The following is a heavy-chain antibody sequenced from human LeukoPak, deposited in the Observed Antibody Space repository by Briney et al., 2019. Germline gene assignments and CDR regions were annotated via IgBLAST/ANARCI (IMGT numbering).Heavy chain of an antibody. CDR3: GGGFVGVVVVFDVLDI. D-gene: IGHD2-15*01. V-gene: IGHV4-34*01. CDR1: GGSFSGYY. Sequence: SETLSLTCAVYGGSFSGYYWSWIRQPPGKGLEWIGEINHSGSTNYNPSLKSRVTISVDTSKNQFSLKLSSVTAADTAVYYCGGGFVGVVVVFDVLDIGGKGKMVTV. CDR2: INHSGST. J-gene: IGHJ3*02.